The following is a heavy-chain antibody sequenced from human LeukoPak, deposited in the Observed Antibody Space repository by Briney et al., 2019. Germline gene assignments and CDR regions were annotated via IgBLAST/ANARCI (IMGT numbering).Heavy chain of an antibody. D-gene: IGHD1-1*01. CDR3: ARASTTGTTVAFDI. Sequence: SETLSLTCAVYGGSFSGYYWSWIRQPPGKGLEWIEEINHSGSTNYNPSLKSRVTISVDTSKNQFSLKLSSVTAADTAVYYCARASTTGTTVAFDIWGQGTMVTVSS. CDR1: GGSFSGYY. J-gene: IGHJ3*02. CDR2: INHSGST. V-gene: IGHV4-34*01.